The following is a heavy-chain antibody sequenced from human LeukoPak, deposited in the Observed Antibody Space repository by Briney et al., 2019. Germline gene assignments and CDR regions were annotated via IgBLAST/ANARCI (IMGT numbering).Heavy chain of an antibody. V-gene: IGHV3-23*01. D-gene: IGHD5-18*01. CDR1: GFTFNNYA. CDR3: ARESTPRTWIQLWYPRPNLDY. CDR2: ISDYGDNT. J-gene: IGHJ4*02. Sequence: TGGSLRLSCAASGFTFNNYAMNWVRQAPGKGLEWVAGISDYGDNTNYADSVKGRFTISRDNSKNKMYLQMNSLRAEDTAVYYCARESTPRTWIQLWYPRPNLDYWGQGTLVTVSS.